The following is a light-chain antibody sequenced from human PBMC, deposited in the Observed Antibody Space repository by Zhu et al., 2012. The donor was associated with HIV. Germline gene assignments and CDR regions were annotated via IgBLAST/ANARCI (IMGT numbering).Light chain of an antibody. Sequence: EIVLTQSPATLSLSPGERATLSCRASQSVGSYLTWYQQKPGQAPRLLIYDASNRAIGIPARFSGSGSGADFTLTISSLEPEDFAVYYCQERSIWPRLTFGGGTKGGDQT. CDR3: QERSIWPRLT. J-gene: IGKJ4*01. CDR2: DAS. V-gene: IGKV3-11*01. CDR1: QSVGSY.